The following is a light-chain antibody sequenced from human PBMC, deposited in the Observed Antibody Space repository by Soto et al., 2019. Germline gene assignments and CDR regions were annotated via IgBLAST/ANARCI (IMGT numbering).Light chain of an antibody. Sequence: EIVLTQSPATLSLSPGERATLSCRASQSVSSYFAWYQQKPGQAPRLLIYDASNSATGIPARFSGSGSGTDFKLTVSSIEPEDFAVYYCQQRSNWPPGYTFGGGTKVEIK. V-gene: IGKV3-11*01. CDR2: DAS. CDR3: QQRSNWPPGYT. J-gene: IGKJ4*01. CDR1: QSVSSY.